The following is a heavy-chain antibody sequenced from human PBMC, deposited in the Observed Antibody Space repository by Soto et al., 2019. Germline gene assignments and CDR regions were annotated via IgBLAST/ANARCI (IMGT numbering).Heavy chain of an antibody. D-gene: IGHD4-17*01. Sequence: HPXGSLRLACAASGFTFSSYSMNWVRQAPGKGLEWVSSISSSSSTIYYADSVKGRFTISRDNAKNSLYLQMNSLRAEDTAVYYCAREADYVNWFDPWGQGTLVTVSS. CDR3: AREADYVNWFDP. CDR1: GFTFSSYS. J-gene: IGHJ5*02. V-gene: IGHV3-48*01. CDR2: ISSSSSTI.